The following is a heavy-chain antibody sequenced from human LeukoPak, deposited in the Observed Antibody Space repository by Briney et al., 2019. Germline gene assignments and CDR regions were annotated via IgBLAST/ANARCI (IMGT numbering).Heavy chain of an antibody. Sequence: PGGSLRLSCAASGFTFSIYWMNWVRQAPGKGLVWVSHINSDGSGTGYADSVKGRFTISRDNAKNTLYLQMNSLGAEDTAVYYCARGIVGATDSLGQGTLVTVSS. J-gene: IGHJ4*02. CDR1: GFTFSIYW. V-gene: IGHV3-74*01. CDR3: ARGIVGATDS. D-gene: IGHD1-26*01. CDR2: INSDGSGT.